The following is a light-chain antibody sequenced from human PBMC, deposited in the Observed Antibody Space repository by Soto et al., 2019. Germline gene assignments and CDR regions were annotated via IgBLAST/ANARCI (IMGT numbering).Light chain of an antibody. CDR1: SSNIGDNY. Sequence: QSVLTQPPSVSAAPRQRVNISCSGSSSNIGDNYVNWYQQVPGKAPKLLIYHDDLLSAGVSDRFSGSKSGTSASLAISDLQSEDEADYYCAAWDDSLDGHVFGGGTQLTVL. J-gene: IGLJ3*02. V-gene: IGLV1-36*01. CDR3: AAWDDSLDGHV. CDR2: HDD.